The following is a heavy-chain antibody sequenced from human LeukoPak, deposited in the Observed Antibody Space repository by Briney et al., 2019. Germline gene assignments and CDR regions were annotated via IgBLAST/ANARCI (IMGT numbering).Heavy chain of an antibody. V-gene: IGHV4-59*01. J-gene: IGHJ2*01. Sequence: TSETLSLTCTVSGGSISSYYWSRIRQPPGKGLEWIGYIYYSGSTNYNPSLKSRVTISVDTSKNQFSLKLSSVTAADTAVYYCAREKYSRRYFDLWGRGTLVTVSS. D-gene: IGHD2/OR15-2a*01. CDR1: GGSISSYY. CDR3: AREKYSRRYFDL. CDR2: IYYSGST.